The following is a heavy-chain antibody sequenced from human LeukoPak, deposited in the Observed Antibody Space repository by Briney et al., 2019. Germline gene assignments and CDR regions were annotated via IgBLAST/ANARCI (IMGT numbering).Heavy chain of an antibody. V-gene: IGHV1-24*01. CDR3: ATTAPPVGSSWYHYY. D-gene: IGHD6-13*01. CDR2: FDPEDGET. CDR1: GYTLTELS. Sequence: GASVKVSCKVSGYTLTELSMHWVRQAPGKGLEWMGGFDPEDGETIYAQKFQGRVTMTEDTSTDTAYMELSSLRSEDTAVYYCATTAPPVGSSWYHYYWGQGTLVTVSS. J-gene: IGHJ4*02.